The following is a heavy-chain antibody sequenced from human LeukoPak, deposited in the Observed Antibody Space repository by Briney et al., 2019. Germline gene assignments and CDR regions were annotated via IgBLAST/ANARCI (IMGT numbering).Heavy chain of an antibody. J-gene: IGHJ4*02. CDR1: GFTFSSYA. V-gene: IGHV3-30-3*01. CDR3: AKDQQWLVLVGHFDY. Sequence: GGSLRLSCAASGFTFSSYAMHWVRQAPGKGLEWVAVISYDGSNKYYADSVKGRFTISRDNSKNTLYLQMNSLRAEDTAVYYCAKDQQWLVLVGHFDYWGQGTLVTVSS. D-gene: IGHD6-19*01. CDR2: ISYDGSNK.